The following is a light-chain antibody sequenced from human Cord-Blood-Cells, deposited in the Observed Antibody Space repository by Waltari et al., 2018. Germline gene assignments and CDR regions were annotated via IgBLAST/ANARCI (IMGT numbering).Light chain of an antibody. V-gene: IGKV1-5*01. J-gene: IGKJ3*01. CDR1: QSISSW. CDR3: QQYNSYSR. Sequence: DIQMTQSPSTLSASVGDRVTITCRASQSISSWLAWYQQKPGKAPKLLIYDASSLEIGVPSRFSGSGSGTEFTLTISSLQPDDFATYYCQQYNSYSRFGPGTKVDIK. CDR2: DAS.